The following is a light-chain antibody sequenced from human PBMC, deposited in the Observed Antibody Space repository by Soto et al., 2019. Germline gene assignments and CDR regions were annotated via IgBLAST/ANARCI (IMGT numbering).Light chain of an antibody. V-gene: IGKV3-15*01. J-gene: IGKJ4*01. CDR3: QQYNNWPPLT. CDR1: QSVSSN. Sequence: EIVMTQSPATLSLSPGERATLSCRASQSVSSNLSWYQQKPGHAPRLLIYGASTRATGIPARFSGSGSGTEFTLTISSLQSEDVAVYYCQQYNNWPPLTFGGGTKVEIK. CDR2: GAS.